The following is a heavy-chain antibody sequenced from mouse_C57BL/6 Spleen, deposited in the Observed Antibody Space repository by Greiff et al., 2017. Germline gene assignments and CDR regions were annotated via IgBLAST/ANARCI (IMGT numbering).Heavy chain of an antibody. CDR1: GYTFTSYG. CDR2: IYPRSGNT. Sequence: VQGVESGAELARPGASVKLSCKASGYTFTSYGISWVKQRTGQGLEWIGEIYPRSGNTYYNEKFKGKATLTADKSSSTAYMELRSLTSEDSAVYFCARSSDYYAMDYWGQGTSVTVSS. J-gene: IGHJ4*01. CDR3: ARSSDYYAMDY. V-gene: IGHV1-81*01.